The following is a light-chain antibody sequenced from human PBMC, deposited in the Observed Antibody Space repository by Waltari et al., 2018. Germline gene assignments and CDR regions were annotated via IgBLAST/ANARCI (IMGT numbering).Light chain of an antibody. Sequence: QSALTQPASVSGSPGQSLTISCSGTDSDVGAYDFVSWYQQHPGKAPHLIIYEVSNRASGISNLFSAAKSGNAASLTSSGLQAEDEADYYCSSDTTSSAPGVFGTGTRVTGL. V-gene: IGLV2-14*01. J-gene: IGLJ1*01. CDR2: EVS. CDR1: DSDVGAYDF. CDR3: SSDTTSSAPGV.